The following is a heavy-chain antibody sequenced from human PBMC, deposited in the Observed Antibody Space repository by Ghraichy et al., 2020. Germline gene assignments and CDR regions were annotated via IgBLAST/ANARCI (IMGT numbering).Heavy chain of an antibody. CDR1: GGSISSSSYY. CDR3: ASIPMNTYYYDSSGYSPPP. CDR2: IYYSGST. Sequence: SQTLSLTCTVSGGSISSSSYYWGWIRQPPGKGLEWIGSIYYSGSTYYNPSLKSRVTISVDTSKNQFSLKLSSVTAADTAVYYCASIPMNTYYYDSSGYSPPPWGQGTLVTVSS. J-gene: IGHJ5*02. D-gene: IGHD3-22*01. V-gene: IGHV4-39*01.